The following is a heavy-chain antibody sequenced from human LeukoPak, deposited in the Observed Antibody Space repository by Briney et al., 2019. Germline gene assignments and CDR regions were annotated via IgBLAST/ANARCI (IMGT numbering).Heavy chain of an antibody. CDR3: ARDLGPSYSEYDWRGIFDY. CDR1: GYTFTSYG. CDR2: ISAYNGNT. V-gene: IGHV1-18*01. Sequence: ASVKVSCKASGYTFTSYGISWVRQAPGQGLEWMGWISAYNGNTNYAQKLQGRVTMTTDTSTSTAYMELRSLRSDDTAVYYCARDLGPSYSEYDWRGIFDYWGQGTLVTFSS. J-gene: IGHJ4*02. D-gene: IGHD5-12*01.